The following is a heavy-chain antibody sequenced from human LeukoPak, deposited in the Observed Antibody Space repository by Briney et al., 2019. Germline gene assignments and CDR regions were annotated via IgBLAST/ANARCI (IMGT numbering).Heavy chain of an antibody. J-gene: IGHJ4*02. V-gene: IGHV3-23*01. CDR2: ISGCGGST. D-gene: IGHD2-2*02. Sequence: GGALRLSCAASGFTFSSYAMSWVRQAPGKGLEWVSAISGCGGSTYYANSVKGRFTISRDNSKNTLYLQMNSLRAEDTAVYYCASQPTYCSSTSCYTGLFDYWGQGTLVTVSS. CDR1: GFTFSSYA. CDR3: ASQPTYCSSTSCYTGLFDY.